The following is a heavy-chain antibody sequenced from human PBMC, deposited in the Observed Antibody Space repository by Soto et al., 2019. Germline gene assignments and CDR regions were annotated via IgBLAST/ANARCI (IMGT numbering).Heavy chain of an antibody. CDR2: INAGNGNT. J-gene: IGHJ6*01. CDR3: ARVELEVIAARQPGMDV. D-gene: IGHD6-6*01. Sequence: ASVKVSCKASGYTFTSYAMHWVRQAPGQRLEWMGWINAGNGNTKYSQKFQGRVTITRDTSASTAYMELSSLRSEDTAVYYCARVELEVIAARQPGMDVWGQGTTVTVSS. V-gene: IGHV1-3*01. CDR1: GYTFTSYA.